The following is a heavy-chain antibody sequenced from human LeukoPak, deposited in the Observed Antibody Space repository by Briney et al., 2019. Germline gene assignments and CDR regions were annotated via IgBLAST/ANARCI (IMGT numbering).Heavy chain of an antibody. V-gene: IGHV1-69*04. CDR1: GGTFSSYA. CDR2: IIPILCIA. CDR3: ARVDTAMVIDY. D-gene: IGHD5-18*01. J-gene: IGHJ4*02. Sequence: SVTVSCKSCGGTFSSYAISWVRQAPGQGLEWMGRIIPILCIANYAQKFQGRVTITADKSTSTAYMELSRLRSEDTVVYYCARVDTAMVIDYWGQGTLVTVSS.